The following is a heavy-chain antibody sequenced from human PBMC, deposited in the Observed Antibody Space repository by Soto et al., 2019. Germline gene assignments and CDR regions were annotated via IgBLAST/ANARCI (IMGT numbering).Heavy chain of an antibody. Sequence: QLQLQESGPGLVKPSETLSLTCTVSGGSISSSSYYWGWIRQPPGKGLEWIGSIYYSGSTYYNPSLKSRVTISVDTSKNQLSRKLGSVTAADTAVYYCARQSTTVGVFIIKSFGFVPWGRGTLVTVSS. CDR2: IYYSGST. D-gene: IGHD3-3*01. V-gene: IGHV4-39*01. J-gene: IGHJ5*02. CDR1: GGSISSSSYY. CDR3: ARQSTTVGVFIIKSFGFVP.